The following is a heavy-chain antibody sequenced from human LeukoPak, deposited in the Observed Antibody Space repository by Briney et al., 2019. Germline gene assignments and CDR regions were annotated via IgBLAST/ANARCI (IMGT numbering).Heavy chain of an antibody. V-gene: IGHV4-59*01. J-gene: IGHJ4*02. CDR2: IYYSGST. CDR1: GASISSYY. Sequence: SQTLSLTCTVSGASISSYYWSWIRQPPGKGLEWIGHIYYSGSTNYNPSLKSRVTISVDTSKNQFSLKLSSVTAADTAVYYCARGKVGATIDYWGQGTLVTVSS. CDR3: ARGKVGATIDY. D-gene: IGHD1-26*01.